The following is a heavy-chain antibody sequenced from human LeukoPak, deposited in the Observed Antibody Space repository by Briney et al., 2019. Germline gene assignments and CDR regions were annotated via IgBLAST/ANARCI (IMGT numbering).Heavy chain of an antibody. CDR1: GFTFSSYG. CDR3: ASLYYGDSSF. J-gene: IGHJ4*02. V-gene: IGHV3-48*04. D-gene: IGHD4-17*01. Sequence: GGTLRLSCAASGFTFSSYGMSWVRQAPGKGLEWVSAISSSGSTIYYADSVKGRFTISRDNAKNSLYLQMNSLRAEDTAVYYCASLYYGDSSFWGQGTLVTVSS. CDR2: ISSSGSTI.